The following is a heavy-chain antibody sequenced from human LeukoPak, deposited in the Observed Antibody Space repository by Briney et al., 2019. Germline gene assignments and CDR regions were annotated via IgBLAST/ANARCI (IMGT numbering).Heavy chain of an antibody. Sequence: SETLSLTCAVYGGSFSGYYWGWIRQPPGKGLECIGNIYYSGSTYYNPSLKSRVTISVDTSKNQFSLKLSSVTAADTAVYYCARDKDDSSGYHDAFDIWGQGTMVTVSS. CDR3: ARDKDDSSGYHDAFDI. V-gene: IGHV4-34*01. CDR1: GGSFSGYY. J-gene: IGHJ3*02. D-gene: IGHD3-22*01. CDR2: IYYSGST.